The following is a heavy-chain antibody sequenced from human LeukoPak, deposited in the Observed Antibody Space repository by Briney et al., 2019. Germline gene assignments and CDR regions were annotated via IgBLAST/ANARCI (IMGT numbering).Heavy chain of an antibody. J-gene: IGHJ4*02. D-gene: IGHD2-15*01. Sequence: GGSLRLSCAASGFTFRSYSMNWVRQAPGKGLEWVSAIDPSSTYIYYADSVKGRFTISRDNAKNSLYLQMNSLRAEDTAVYYCARGKSTHCSGGSCYPPGGDYWGQGTLVTVSS. CDR2: IDPSSTYI. CDR1: GFTFRSYS. V-gene: IGHV3-21*01. CDR3: ARGKSTHCSGGSCYPPGGDY.